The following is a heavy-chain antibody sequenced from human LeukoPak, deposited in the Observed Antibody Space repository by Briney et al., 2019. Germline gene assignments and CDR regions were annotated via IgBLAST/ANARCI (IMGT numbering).Heavy chain of an antibody. CDR2: IRYDGSKK. Sequence: PGGSLRLSCAASGFTFSSYGMHWVRQAPGKGLEWVAFIRYDGSKKYYADSVKGRFTISRDNARNSLYLQMDSLRVEDTAVYYCARSMVRGVVPIPDYWGQGTLVTVSS. J-gene: IGHJ4*02. D-gene: IGHD3-10*01. CDR1: GFTFSSYG. CDR3: ARSMVRGVVPIPDY. V-gene: IGHV3-30*02.